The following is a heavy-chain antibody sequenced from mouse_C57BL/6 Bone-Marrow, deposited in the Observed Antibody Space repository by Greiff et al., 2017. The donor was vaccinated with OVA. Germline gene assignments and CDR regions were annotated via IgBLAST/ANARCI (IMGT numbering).Heavy chain of an antibody. J-gene: IGHJ4*01. Sequence: VQLQQSGAELVRPGASVKLSCTASGFNIKDDYMSWVKQRPEQGLEWIGWIYPENGDTEYASKFQGKATITADTSSNTAYLQLRSLTSEDTAVYCCTRREYSIYDMDDWGKGTSVTVSS. CDR2: IYPENGDT. CDR3: TRREYSIYDMDD. D-gene: IGHD2-5*01. V-gene: IGHV14-4*01. CDR1: GFNIKDDY.